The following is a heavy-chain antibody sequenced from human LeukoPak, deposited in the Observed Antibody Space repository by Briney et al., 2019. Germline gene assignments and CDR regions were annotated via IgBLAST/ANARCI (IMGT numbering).Heavy chain of an antibody. CDR2: IDFSSSYL. V-gene: IGHV3-21*04. Sequence: GSLRLSCAASGFTFSDYSMNWVRQAPGKGLEWVSSIDFSSSYLYYADSVKGRFTISRDNAKNSLNLQMNSLRAEDTAFYYCAKDRNYGGNSAFDYWGQGTLVTVSS. J-gene: IGHJ4*02. CDR3: AKDRNYGGNSAFDY. CDR1: GFTFSDYS. D-gene: IGHD4-23*01.